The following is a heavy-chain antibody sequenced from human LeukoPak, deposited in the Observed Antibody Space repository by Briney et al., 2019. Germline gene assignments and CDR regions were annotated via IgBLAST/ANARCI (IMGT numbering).Heavy chain of an antibody. CDR1: GYTFTGYY. J-gene: IGHJ4*02. CDR2: INPNSGGT. Sequence: ASVKVSCKASGYTFTGYYMHGVRQAPGQGLEWVGRINPNSGGTNYAQKFQGRVTMTRDTSISTAYMELSRLRSDDTAVYYCARSPVGATGYFDYWGQGTLVTVSS. V-gene: IGHV1-2*06. D-gene: IGHD1-26*01. CDR3: ARSPVGATGYFDY.